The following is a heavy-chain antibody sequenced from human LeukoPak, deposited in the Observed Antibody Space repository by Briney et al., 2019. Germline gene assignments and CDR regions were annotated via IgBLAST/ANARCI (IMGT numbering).Heavy chain of an antibody. D-gene: IGHD4-11*01. CDR2: IFISGGT. CDR1: GGSTSNYF. Sequence: SETLSLTCTVSGGSTSNYFWSWIRQPPGKGLEWIGYIFISGGTNYNPSLESRFTISIDTSNNRFSLMLSSVTAADTAVYYCARGVLTTVSYYMDVWGKGTTVTVSS. CDR3: ARGVLTTVSYYMDV. J-gene: IGHJ6*03. V-gene: IGHV4-59*01.